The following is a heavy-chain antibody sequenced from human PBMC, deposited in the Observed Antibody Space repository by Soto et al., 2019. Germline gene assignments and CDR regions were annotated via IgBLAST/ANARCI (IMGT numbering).Heavy chain of an antibody. V-gene: IGHV3-23*01. J-gene: IGHJ4*02. D-gene: IGHD6-13*01. Sequence: EAQLLDSGGGLVQPGGSLRLSCAASGFTFTNYAMRWVRQAPGKGLEWVAAISDTGGTTYYADSVKGRFTISRDNSKNTLYLQMNSLRAEDTAVYYCAKEPLVRRYFDYWGQGTLVIVSS. CDR2: ISDTGGTT. CDR3: AKEPLVRRYFDY. CDR1: GFTFTNYA.